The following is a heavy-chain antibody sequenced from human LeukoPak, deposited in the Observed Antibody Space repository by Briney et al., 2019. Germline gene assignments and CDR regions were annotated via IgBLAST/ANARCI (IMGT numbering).Heavy chain of an antibody. CDR1: GGSISSYF. D-gene: IGHD4-23*01. Sequence: SETLSLTCTVSGGSISSYFWSWIRQPAGKGLEWIGRIHTSGSTNYNSSLKTRVAMSLDTSNNQSSLSLTSVTAADTAVYYCASETRESRYFDLWGRGTPVTVSS. J-gene: IGHJ2*01. V-gene: IGHV4-4*07. CDR3: ASETRESRYFDL. CDR2: IHTSGST.